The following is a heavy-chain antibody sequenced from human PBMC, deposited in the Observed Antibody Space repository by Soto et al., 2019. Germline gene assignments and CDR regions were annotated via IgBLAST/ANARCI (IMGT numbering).Heavy chain of an antibody. J-gene: IGHJ4*02. CDR2: ISSSTTTT. CDR1: GFAFSSYE. V-gene: IGHV3-48*02. D-gene: IGHD3-10*01. Sequence: GGSLRLSCGTSGFAFSSYEMNWVRQAPGRGLEWISYISSSTTTTYYADSVRGRFTISRDNAKNSLYLQMNSLRDEDTAIYYCMGLYGSASYSPPHWGQGTLVTVSS. CDR3: MGLYGSASYSPPH.